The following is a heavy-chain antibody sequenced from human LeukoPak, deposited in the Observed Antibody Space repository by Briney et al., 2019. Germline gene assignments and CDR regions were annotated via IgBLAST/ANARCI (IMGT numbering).Heavy chain of an antibody. CDR3: ARDPPRDGSGSHWGY. V-gene: IGHV3-74*01. D-gene: IGHD3-10*01. Sequence: SGGSLRLSCAASGFTFRSYWMHWVRQAPGKGLAWVSRINSDGSSTTYADSVKGRFTISRDNAKNTLYLQMNSLRAGDTAVYYCARDPPRDGSGSHWGYWGQGTLVTVSS. CDR1: GFTFRSYW. CDR2: INSDGSST. J-gene: IGHJ4*02.